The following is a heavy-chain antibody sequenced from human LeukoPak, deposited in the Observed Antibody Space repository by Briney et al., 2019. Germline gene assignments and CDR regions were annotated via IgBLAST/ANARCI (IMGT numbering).Heavy chain of an antibody. J-gene: IGHJ4*02. CDR3: ARVRPTYYYDSSGYYAHLRLDYFDY. V-gene: IGHV4-34*01. CDR1: GGSFSSYY. Sequence: SETLSLTCAVYGGSFSSYYWSWIRQPPGKGLEWIGEINHSGSTNYNPSLKSRVTISVDTSKNQFSLKLSSVTAADTAVYYCARVRPTYYYDSSGYYAHLRLDYFDYWGQGTLVTVSS. CDR2: INHSGST. D-gene: IGHD3-22*01.